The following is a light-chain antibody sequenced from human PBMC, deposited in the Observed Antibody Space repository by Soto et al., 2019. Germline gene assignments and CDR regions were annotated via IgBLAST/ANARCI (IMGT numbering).Light chain of an antibody. Sequence: DIQMTQSPSTLSASVGDRVTISCRASQTISSWLAWYQQRPGKAPKLLIYDASSLESGVPSRFSGSGSGTEFTLTISSLQPDDFETYYCQQHNSYPWTLGQGTKVDI. CDR3: QQHNSYPWT. J-gene: IGKJ1*01. CDR2: DAS. CDR1: QTISSW. V-gene: IGKV1-5*01.